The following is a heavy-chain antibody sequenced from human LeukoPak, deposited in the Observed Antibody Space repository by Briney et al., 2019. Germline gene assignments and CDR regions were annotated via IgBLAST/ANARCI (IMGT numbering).Heavy chain of an antibody. CDR1: GFTFINAW. Sequence: PGGSLRLSCAASGFTFINAWMAWVRQAPGKGLEWVANIKQDGSEKYYVDSVKGRFTISRDNAKNSLYLQMNSLRAEDTAVYYCAREAAADHYYYYYTDVWGKGTTVTVSS. CDR3: AREAAADHYYYYYTDV. CDR2: IKQDGSEK. J-gene: IGHJ6*03. D-gene: IGHD6-13*01. V-gene: IGHV3-7*01.